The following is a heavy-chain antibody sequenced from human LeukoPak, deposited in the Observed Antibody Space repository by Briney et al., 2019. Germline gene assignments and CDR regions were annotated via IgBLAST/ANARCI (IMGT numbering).Heavy chain of an antibody. CDR1: GYRFASYW. CDR2: IYPGDSDT. V-gene: IGHV5-51*01. CDR3: ARRLAVAGRGYYGMDV. J-gene: IGHJ6*02. D-gene: IGHD6-19*01. Sequence: GESLKISCKGSGYRFASYWIGWVRQMPGKGLEWMGKIYPGDSDTRYSPPFQGQVTISADKSINTAYLQWSSLKASDSAMYYCARRLAVAGRGYYGMDVWGQGTTVTVSS.